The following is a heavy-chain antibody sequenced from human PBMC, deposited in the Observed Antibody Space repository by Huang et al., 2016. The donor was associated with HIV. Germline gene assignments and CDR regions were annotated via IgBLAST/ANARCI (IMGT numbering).Heavy chain of an antibody. J-gene: IGHJ4*02. D-gene: IGHD1-26*01. CDR2: ISYDGSSK. CDR1: GFTFNKFD. CDR3: AKDGRGSGTYYDYFEY. V-gene: IGHV3-30*18. Sequence: QVQLVESGGGVVQPGRSLRLSCAAFGFTFNKFDMHWVRQAPGKGLEWVAIISYDGSSKYHADSVKGRFTISRDNSENTVYLQMNSLRVEDTAVYYCAKDGRGSGTYYDYFEYWGQGTLVTVSS.